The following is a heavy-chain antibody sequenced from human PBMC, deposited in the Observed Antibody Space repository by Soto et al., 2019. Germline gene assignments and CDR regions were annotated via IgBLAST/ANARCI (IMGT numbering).Heavy chain of an antibody. CDR1: GFSLSTSGVG. J-gene: IGHJ5*02. Sequence: QITLKESGPTLVKPTQTLTLTCTFSGFSLSTSGVGVGWIRQPPGKALEWLALIYWDDDKRYSPSLKSRLTITKDTSKNQVVLTMTNMDPVDTATYYCAHIHLMITFGGVISWFDPRGQGTLVTVSS. CDR3: AHIHLMITFGGVISWFDP. V-gene: IGHV2-5*02. D-gene: IGHD3-16*01. CDR2: IYWDDDK.